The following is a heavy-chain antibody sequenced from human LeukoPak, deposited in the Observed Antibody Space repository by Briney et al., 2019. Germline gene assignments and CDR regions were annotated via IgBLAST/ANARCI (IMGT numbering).Heavy chain of an antibody. CDR3: ARDFWSGYYGWFEP. J-gene: IGHJ5*02. CDR2: IYHSGST. CDR1: GGSISSSNW. V-gene: IGHV4-4*02. D-gene: IGHD3-3*01. Sequence: SGTLSLTCAVSGGSISSSNWWSWVRQPPGKGLEWIGEIYHSGSTNYNPSLKSRLTMSVDTSKNQFSLKLSSVTAADTALYYCARDFWSGYYGWFEPWGQGTLVTVSS.